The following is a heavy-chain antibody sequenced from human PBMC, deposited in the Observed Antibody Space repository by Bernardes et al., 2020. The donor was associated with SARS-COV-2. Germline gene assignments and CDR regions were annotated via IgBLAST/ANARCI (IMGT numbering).Heavy chain of an antibody. J-gene: IGHJ6*02. V-gene: IGHV3-33*01. D-gene: IGHD3-3*01. Sequence: GGSLRLSCAASGFTFSSYGMRWVRQAPGKGLEWVSVIWYDGSNKYYADSVKGRFTISRDNSKNTLYLQMNSLRAEDTAVYYCARQITIFYGMDVWGQGTTVTVSS. CDR3: ARQITIFYGMDV. CDR2: IWYDGSNK. CDR1: GFTFSSYG.